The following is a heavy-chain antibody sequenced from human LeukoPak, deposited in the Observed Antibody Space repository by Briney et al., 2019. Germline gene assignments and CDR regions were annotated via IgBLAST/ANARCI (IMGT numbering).Heavy chain of an antibody. Sequence: PGGSLRLSCAASGFTFRSYLMHWVRQGPGKGLVWVSRSNSDGSSTSHADSVKGRFTISRDNAKNTLYLQMNSLRAEDTAVYYCAREARDGYNSAAFDIWGQGTMVTVSS. CDR1: GFTFRSYL. CDR3: AREARDGYNSAAFDI. CDR2: SNSDGSST. D-gene: IGHD5-24*01. V-gene: IGHV3-74*01. J-gene: IGHJ3*02.